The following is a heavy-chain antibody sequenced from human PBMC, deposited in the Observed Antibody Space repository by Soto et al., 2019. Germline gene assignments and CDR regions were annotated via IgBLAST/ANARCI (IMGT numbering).Heavy chain of an antibody. J-gene: IGHJ6*02. D-gene: IGHD2-15*01. CDR1: GYIFINYG. CDR3: ARGGSVVVLVPAAPRHYYYGMDV. Sequence: SVKVYCKASGYIFINYGIAWVRQAPGQRLEKMGSISPYSGNTHYAQKLQGRLTMTTHPSTSTAHMALRGLRSGETAVYYCARGGSVVVLVPAAPRHYYYGMDVWGRGTTVTVSS. V-gene: IGHV1-18*01. CDR2: ISPYSGNT.